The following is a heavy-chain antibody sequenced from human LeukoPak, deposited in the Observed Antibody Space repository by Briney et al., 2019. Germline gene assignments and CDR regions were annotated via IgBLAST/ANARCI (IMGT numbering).Heavy chain of an antibody. Sequence: ASVKVSCKASGGTFSSYAISWVRQAPGQGLEWMGGIIPIFGTANYAQKFQGRVTITADESTNTAYMELSSLRSGDTAVYYCARPYSSSSYYYGMDVWGQGTTVTVSS. CDR2: IIPIFGTA. V-gene: IGHV1-69*13. CDR1: GGTFSSYA. J-gene: IGHJ6*02. D-gene: IGHD6-6*01. CDR3: ARPYSSSSYYYGMDV.